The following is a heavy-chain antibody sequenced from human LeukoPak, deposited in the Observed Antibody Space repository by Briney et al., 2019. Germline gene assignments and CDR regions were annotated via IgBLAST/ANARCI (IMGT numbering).Heavy chain of an antibody. Sequence: GASVKVSCKASGYTFTSYGISWVRQAPGQGLEWMGWISAYNGITNYAQKLQGRVTMTTDTSTSTAYMELRSLRSDDTAMYYCARSFARDSDILNGYYIGDYWGQGTLVTVSS. J-gene: IGHJ4*02. V-gene: IGHV1-18*01. CDR3: ARSFARDSDILNGYYIGDY. D-gene: IGHD3-9*01. CDR1: GYTFTSYG. CDR2: ISAYNGIT.